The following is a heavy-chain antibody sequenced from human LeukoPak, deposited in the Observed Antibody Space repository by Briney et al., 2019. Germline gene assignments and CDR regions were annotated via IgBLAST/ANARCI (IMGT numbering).Heavy chain of an antibody. Sequence: PSETLSLTCTVSGGSISSYYWSWLRQPPGKGLEWIGYIYYSGSDNYNPSLKSRVTISVDTSKNQFSLKLSSVTAADTAVYYCARDKGTVMDVWGKGTTVTVSS. CDR1: GGSISSYY. CDR2: IYYSGSD. J-gene: IGHJ6*03. D-gene: IGHD1-1*01. V-gene: IGHV4-59*01. CDR3: ARDKGTVMDV.